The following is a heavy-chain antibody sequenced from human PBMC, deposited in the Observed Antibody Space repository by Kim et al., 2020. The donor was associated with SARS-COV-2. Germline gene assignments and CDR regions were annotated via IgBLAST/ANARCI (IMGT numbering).Heavy chain of an antibody. J-gene: IGHJ3*02. V-gene: IGHV3-30-3*01. CDR3: ARPYGGSGSYYDAFDI. D-gene: IGHD3-10*01. CDR2: ISYDGSNK. CDR1: GFTFSSYA. Sequence: LSLTCAASGFTFSSYAIHWVRQAPGKGLEWVAVISYDGSNKYYADSVKGRFTISRDNSKNTLYLQMNSLRAEDTAVYYCARPYGGSGSYYDAFDIWGQGTMVTVSS.